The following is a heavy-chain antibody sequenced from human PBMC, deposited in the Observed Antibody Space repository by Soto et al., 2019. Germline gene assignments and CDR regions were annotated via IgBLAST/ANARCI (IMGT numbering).Heavy chain of an antibody. D-gene: IGHD1-7*01. V-gene: IGHV4-59*01. Sequence: PSETLSLTCTVSGGSISSYYWSWIRQPPGKGLEWIGYIYYSGSTNYNPSLKSRVTISVDTSKNQFSLKLSSVTAADTAVYYCARSKLQVTYYSYYMDVWGKGTTVTVSS. CDR1: GGSISSYY. J-gene: IGHJ6*03. CDR3: ARSKLQVTYYSYYMDV. CDR2: IYYSGST.